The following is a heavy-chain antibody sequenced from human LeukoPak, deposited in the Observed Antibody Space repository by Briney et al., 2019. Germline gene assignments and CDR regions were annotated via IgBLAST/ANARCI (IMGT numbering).Heavy chain of an antibody. V-gene: IGHV1-18*01. D-gene: IGHD1-26*01. Sequence: ASVKVSCKASGYTFTSYDINWVRQAPGQGLEWMGRISAYNGGTAYAQKFQGRVTMTTDSSTTTAYMDLASLRSDDTAVYYCARGGTYYPCIDYWGQGTLVTVSS. CDR2: ISAYNGGT. CDR3: ARGGTYYPCIDY. CDR1: GYTFTSYD. J-gene: IGHJ4*01.